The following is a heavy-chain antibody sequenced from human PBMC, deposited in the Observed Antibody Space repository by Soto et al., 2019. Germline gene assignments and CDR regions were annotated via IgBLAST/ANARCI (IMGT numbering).Heavy chain of an antibody. D-gene: IGHD3-22*01. CDR3: AIGYYSKKFDY. V-gene: IGHV3-48*03. J-gene: IGHJ4*02. CDR2: SSRSGSTI. Sequence: EVQLVESGGGVVQPGGSLRLSCAASGFSFSDYEMNWVRQAPGTGLEWVSYSSRSGSTIEYADSVTGRFTISRDYAKTSLYLQMNSLRVEDTAVYYFAIGYYSKKFDYWGQGTLVTVSS. CDR1: GFSFSDYE.